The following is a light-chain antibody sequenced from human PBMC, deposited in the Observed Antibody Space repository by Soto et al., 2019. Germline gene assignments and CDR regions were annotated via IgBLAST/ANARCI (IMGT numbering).Light chain of an antibody. CDR1: RRDLCSYNR. V-gene: IGLV2-18*02. CDR3: SSYTSNSTYV. J-gene: IGLJ1*01. CDR2: EVS. Sequence: QSSLTPPPSLSGSSGQSGTHPSPGTRRDLCSYNRVSWYQQPPGTAPKLMIYEVSNRPSGVPDRFSGSKSGTTASLTISGLQAEDEADYYCSSYTSNSTYVFGIGTKVTVL.